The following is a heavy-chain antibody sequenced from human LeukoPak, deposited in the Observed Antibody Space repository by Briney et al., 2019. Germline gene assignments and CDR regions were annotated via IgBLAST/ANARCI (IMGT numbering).Heavy chain of an antibody. V-gene: IGHV3-53*01. CDR1: GFTFSTYS. D-gene: IGHD3-10*01. Sequence: SGGSLRLSCAASGFTFSTYSMNWVRQAPGKGLEWVSVIYSGGNTYYADSVKGRFTISRDNSKNTLYLQMNSLRVEDTAVYYCVRDDGYGSGSFDFWGQGTLVTVSS. CDR3: VRDDGYGSGSFDF. CDR2: IYSGGNT. J-gene: IGHJ4*02.